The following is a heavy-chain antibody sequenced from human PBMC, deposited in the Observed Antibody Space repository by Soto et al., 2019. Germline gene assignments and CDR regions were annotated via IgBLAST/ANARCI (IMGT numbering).Heavy chain of an antibody. Sequence: GGSLRLSCAASGFTFSIYAMTWVRQSPGKGLEWVSSMSRTGDNTYYADSVKGRFTISRDNSKNTLYLQMNSLRAEDTAVYYCAKDHLPLVVPAAVDYWGQGTLVTVSS. V-gene: IGHV3-23*01. CDR3: AKDHLPLVVPAAVDY. J-gene: IGHJ4*02. CDR2: MSRTGDNT. D-gene: IGHD2-2*01. CDR1: GFTFSIYA.